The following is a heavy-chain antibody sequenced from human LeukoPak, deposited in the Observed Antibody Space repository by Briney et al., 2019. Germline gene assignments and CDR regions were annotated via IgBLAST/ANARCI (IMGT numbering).Heavy chain of an antibody. D-gene: IGHD3-22*01. J-gene: IGHJ4*02. V-gene: IGHV1-2*02. CDR2: INPNSGGT. CDR1: GYTFTGYY. Sequence: ASVKVSCKASGYTFTGYYMHWVRQAPGQGLEWMGWINPNSGGTNYAQKFQGRVTMTRDTSIRTAYMELSRLRSDDTAVYYCARGPLYYGHFDYWGQGTLVAVSS. CDR3: ARGPLYYGHFDY.